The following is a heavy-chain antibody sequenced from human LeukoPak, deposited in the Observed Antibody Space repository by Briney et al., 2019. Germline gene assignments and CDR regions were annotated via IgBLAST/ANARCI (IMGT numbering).Heavy chain of an antibody. V-gene: IGHV3-7*01. Sequence: GESLILSCEASGFMFSKYWMTWVRQAPGKGLEWVANIRGDGSVKYLLDSVKGRFSISRDNAKNSLSLEMNNLRAEDTAVYYCSRDANYYDSSRHYFDAFDIWGRGTMVTVSS. CDR3: SRDANYYDSSRHYFDAFDI. CDR2: IRGDGSVK. J-gene: IGHJ3*02. D-gene: IGHD3-22*01. CDR1: GFMFSKYW.